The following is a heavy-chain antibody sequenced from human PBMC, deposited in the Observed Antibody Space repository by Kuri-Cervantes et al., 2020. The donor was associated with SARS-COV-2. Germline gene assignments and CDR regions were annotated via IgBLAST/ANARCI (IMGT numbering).Heavy chain of an antibody. J-gene: IGHJ6*02. CDR2: IYSGGSST. Sequence: GGSLRLSCAASGFTFSSYAMSWVRQAPGKGLEWVSVIYSGGSSTYYADSVKGRFTISRDNAKNSLYLQMNSLRAEDTAVYYCARTGLPGWYYYYGMDVWGQGTTVTVSS. V-gene: IGHV3-23*03. CDR1: GFTFSSYA. D-gene: IGHD1-1*01. CDR3: ARTGLPGWYYYYGMDV.